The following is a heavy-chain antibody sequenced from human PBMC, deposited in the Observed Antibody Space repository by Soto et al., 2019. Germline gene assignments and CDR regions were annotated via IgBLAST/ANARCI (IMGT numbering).Heavy chain of an antibody. CDR3: AREDTSYYYMDV. J-gene: IGHJ6*03. D-gene: IGHD5-18*01. CDR2: IIPILGIA. CDR1: GGTLSSYT. Sequence: QVQLVQSGAEVKKPGSSVKVSCKASGGTLSSYTISWVRQAPGQGLEWMGRIIPILGIANYAQKFQGRVTITADKSTSTAYMELSSLRSEDTAVYYCAREDTSYYYMDVWGKGTTVTVSS. V-gene: IGHV1-69*08.